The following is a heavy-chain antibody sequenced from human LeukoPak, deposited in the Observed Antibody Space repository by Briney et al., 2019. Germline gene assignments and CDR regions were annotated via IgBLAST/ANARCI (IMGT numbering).Heavy chain of an antibody. V-gene: IGHV1-69*04. D-gene: IGHD4-17*01. CDR2: IIPILGIA. CDR1: GGTFSSYA. Sequence: GASVKVSCKASGGTFSSYAISWVRQAPGQGLEWMGRIIPILGIANYAQKFQGRVTITADKSTSTAYMELSSLRSEDTAVYYCARDPVGTENGDPFDYWGQGTLVTVSS. CDR3: ARDPVGTENGDPFDY. J-gene: IGHJ4*02.